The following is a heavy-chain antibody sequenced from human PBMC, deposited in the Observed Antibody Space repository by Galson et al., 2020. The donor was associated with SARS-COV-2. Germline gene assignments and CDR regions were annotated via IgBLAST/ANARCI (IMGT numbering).Heavy chain of an antibody. Sequence: STTLSLTCTVSGGSISSGAYYWSCIRQHPGKGLEWNGYIYYSGSTYYNPSLKSLVTISVDTSKNQFSLKLSSVTAADTAVYYCARATSITIFGVVGWFDPWGQGTLVTVSS. D-gene: IGHD3-3*01. J-gene: IGHJ5*02. CDR2: IYYSGST. CDR3: ARATSITIFGVVGWFDP. V-gene: IGHV4-31*01. CDR1: GGSISSGAYY.